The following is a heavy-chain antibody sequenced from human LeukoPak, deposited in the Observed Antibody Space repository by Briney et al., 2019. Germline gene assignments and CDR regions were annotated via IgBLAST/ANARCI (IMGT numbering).Heavy chain of an antibody. J-gene: IGHJ4*02. V-gene: IGHV3-21*01. CDR3: ARDPRRHPDY. CDR1: GFTFSSYS. CDR2: ISSSSSYI. Sequence: GGSLRLSCAASGFTFSSYSMNWVRQAPGKGLGWVSSISSSSSYIYYADSVKGRFTISRDNAKNSLYLQMNSLRAEDTAVYYCARDPRRHPDYWGQGTLVTVSS.